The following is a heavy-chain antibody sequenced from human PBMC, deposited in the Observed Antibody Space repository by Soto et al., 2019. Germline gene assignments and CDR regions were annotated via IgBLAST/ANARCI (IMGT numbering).Heavy chain of an antibody. Sequence: QVQLVESGGGVVQPGRSLRLSCAASGFLFSTYGMHWVRQAPGKWLEWLSVISYDGNNQYYADSVKVRFTISRDNSKNTLWLQMDSLRTEDTAVDYCAKDLLLTTITTVGDWGQGHLVTVSS. CDR1: GFLFSTYG. D-gene: IGHD4-17*01. V-gene: IGHV3-30*18. J-gene: IGHJ4*02. CDR3: AKDLLLTTITTVGD. CDR2: ISYDGNNQ.